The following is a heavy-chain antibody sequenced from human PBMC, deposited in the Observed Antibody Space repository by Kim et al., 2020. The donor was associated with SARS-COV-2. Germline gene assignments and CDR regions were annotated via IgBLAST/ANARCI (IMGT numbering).Heavy chain of an antibody. Sequence: YADSVKGRFTISRDNSKNTLYLQMNRLRAEDTAVYYCAKDQGIAVAGIDYWGQGTLVTVSS. V-gene: IGHV3-33*06. CDR3: AKDQGIAVAGIDY. D-gene: IGHD6-19*01. J-gene: IGHJ4*02.